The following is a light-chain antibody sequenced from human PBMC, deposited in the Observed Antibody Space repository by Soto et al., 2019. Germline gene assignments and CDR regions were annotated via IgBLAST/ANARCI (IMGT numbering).Light chain of an antibody. V-gene: IGLV2-14*01. J-gene: IGLJ1*01. CDR1: SSDVGGYNY. Sequence: QSALTQPASVSGSPGQSIAISCTGTSSDVGGYNYVSWYQQQPGKAPKLVISDVSNRPSGVSNRFSGSKSGNTASLTISGLQAEDEADYYCSSYTSSSTLLFGTGTKVTVL. CDR3: SSYTSSSTLL. CDR2: DVS.